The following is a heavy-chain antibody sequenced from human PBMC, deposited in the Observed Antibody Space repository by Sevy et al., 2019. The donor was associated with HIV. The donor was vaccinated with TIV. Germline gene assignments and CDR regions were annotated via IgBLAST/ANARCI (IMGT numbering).Heavy chain of an antibody. J-gene: IGHJ5*02. V-gene: IGHV3-11*01. CDR2: ISGTGNTK. D-gene: IGHD3-3*01. CDR3: ARDPTYYDFWSGYYTGWFDP. Sequence: GGSLRLSCAASGFTFSNYYMNWIRQAPGKGLEWVSYISGTGNTKYYTDSVKGRFTISRDNAKNSLFLQMDSLRVEDMAVYYCARDPTYYDFWSGYYTGWFDPWGQGTLVTVSS. CDR1: GFTFSNYY.